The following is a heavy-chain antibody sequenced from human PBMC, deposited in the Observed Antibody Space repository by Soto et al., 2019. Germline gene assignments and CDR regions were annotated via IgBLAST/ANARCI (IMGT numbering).Heavy chain of an antibody. CDR3: ARGSRDFSSGYYIDMHNWLDP. J-gene: IGHJ5*02. CDR1: GDSINNGGYH. V-gene: IGHV4-31*03. Sequence: QVQLQESGPGLVKPSQTLSLTCTVSGDSINNGGYHWSWIRQNPEKGLEWIGYIYYTGSTNYNPSRKSRVAIPVDTSQYHFSLSPRSLTAADTAGYYCARGSRDFSSGYYIDMHNWLDPWGQGTLVPVSS. CDR2: IYYTGST. D-gene: IGHD3-3*01.